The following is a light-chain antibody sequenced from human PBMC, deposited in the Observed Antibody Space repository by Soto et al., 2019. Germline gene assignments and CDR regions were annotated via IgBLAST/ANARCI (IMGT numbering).Light chain of an antibody. CDR3: QQYGT. J-gene: IGKJ1*01. CDR2: AAS. Sequence: DIQMTQSPSSLSASVGDRDTITCRASQSISSYLNWYQQKPGKAPKLLIYAASSLQSGVPSRFSGSGSGTEFTLTISSLQPDDFATYYCQQYGTFGQGTKVDIK. V-gene: IGKV1-39*01. CDR1: QSISSY.